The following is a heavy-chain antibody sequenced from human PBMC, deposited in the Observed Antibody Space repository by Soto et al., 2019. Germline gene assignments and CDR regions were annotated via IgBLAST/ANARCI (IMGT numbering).Heavy chain of an antibody. Sequence: QVQLQESGPGLVKPSGTLSLTCDVFGASITSSNWWSWVRQSPGGGLEWIGEFFHGGSTDYNPSLTSAVTVSRDKSKNQFSLILTSLTAADAAVYYCARDRRNFGVPFDNWGQGIRVTVSS. CDR1: GASITSSNW. D-gene: IGHD2-8*01. V-gene: IGHV4-4*02. J-gene: IGHJ4*02. CDR2: FFHGGST. CDR3: ARDRRNFGVPFDN.